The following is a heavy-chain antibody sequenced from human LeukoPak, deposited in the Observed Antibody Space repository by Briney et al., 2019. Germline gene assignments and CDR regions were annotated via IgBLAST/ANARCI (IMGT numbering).Heavy chain of an antibody. CDR2: IYWDDDK. J-gene: IGHJ3*02. Sequence: SGPTLVNPTQTLTLTCAFSGFSLTTRGVGVGWIRQPPGKALEWLALIYWDDDKRYSPSLKSRLTITKDTSKKQVVLTVTYLDPVDTATYYCARLAYYDNSGSSRPFDIWGQGTRVTVSS. V-gene: IGHV2-5*02. CDR1: GFSLTTRGVG. D-gene: IGHD3-22*01. CDR3: ARLAYYDNSGSSRPFDI.